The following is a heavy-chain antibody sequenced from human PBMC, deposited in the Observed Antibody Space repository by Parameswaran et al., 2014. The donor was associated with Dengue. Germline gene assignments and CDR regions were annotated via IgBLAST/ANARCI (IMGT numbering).Heavy chain of an antibody. J-gene: IGHJ4*02. CDR2: ISGSGGST. CDR1: GFTFSSYA. V-gene: IGHV3-23*01. D-gene: IGHD5-12*01. CDR3: AKAFFRGYSGYDCDY. Sequence: GESLKISCAASGFTFSSYAMSWVRQAPGKGLEWVSAISGSGGSTYYADSVKGRFTISRDNSKNTLYLQMNSLRAEDTAVYYCAKAFFRGYSGYDCDYWGQGTLVTVSS.